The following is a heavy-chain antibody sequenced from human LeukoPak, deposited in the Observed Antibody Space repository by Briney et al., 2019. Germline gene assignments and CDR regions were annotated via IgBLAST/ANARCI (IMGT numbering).Heavy chain of an antibody. CDR2: ISSTSTYT. J-gene: IGHJ4*02. D-gene: IGHD4-17*01. Sequence: GGSLRLSCAASGFTFSSYAMSWVRQAPGKGLEWVSSISSTSTYTYYADSVKGRFTISRDNARNSLFLQMDSLRAEDTAVYYCATTVTPYYCDYWGQGALVTVSS. CDR3: ATTVTPYYCDY. CDR1: GFTFSSYA. V-gene: IGHV3-21*01.